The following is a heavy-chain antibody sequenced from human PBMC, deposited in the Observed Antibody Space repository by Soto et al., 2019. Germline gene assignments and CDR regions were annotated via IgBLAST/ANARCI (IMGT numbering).Heavy chain of an antibody. Sequence: QVQLVESGGGVVQPGRSLRLSCAASGFTFSSYGMHWVRQAPGKGLEWVAVIWYDGSNKYYADSVKGRFTISRDNSKNTLYLQMKSLRAEDTAVYYCAREGTYCSGGSCYPHFDSWGQGTLVTVSS. CDR2: IWYDGSNK. CDR1: GFTFSSYG. CDR3: AREGTYCSGGSCYPHFDS. V-gene: IGHV3-33*01. D-gene: IGHD2-15*01. J-gene: IGHJ4*02.